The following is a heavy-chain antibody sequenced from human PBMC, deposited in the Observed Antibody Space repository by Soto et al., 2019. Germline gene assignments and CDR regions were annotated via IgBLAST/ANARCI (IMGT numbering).Heavy chain of an antibody. CDR2: IYYSGSS. CDR1: GGSISSYY. J-gene: IGHJ3*02. D-gene: IGHD2-21*01. CDR3: ARAHPAGGDFDI. Sequence: SETLSLTCTVSGGSISSYYWSWSRQPPGKGLEWMGYIYYSGSSNYNPSLKRRVTISVDTSKNQFSLKLSSVPAADTAVYYCARAHPAGGDFDIWGTGTLVTVS. V-gene: IGHV4-59*01.